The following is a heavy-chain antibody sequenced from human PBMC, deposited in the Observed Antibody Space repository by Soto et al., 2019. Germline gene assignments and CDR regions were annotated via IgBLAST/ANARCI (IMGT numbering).Heavy chain of an antibody. Sequence: QAGGSLRLSCATSGFTFSSYEMNWVRQAPGKGLEWVSYISSSGSTIYYADSVKGRFTISRDNAKNSLYLQMDSPRAEDTAVYYCARDQEAGSFFPYYYGMDVWGQGTTVTVSS. V-gene: IGHV3-48*03. CDR2: ISSSGSTI. CDR3: ARDQEAGSFFPYYYGMDV. J-gene: IGHJ6*02. D-gene: IGHD6-13*01. CDR1: GFTFSSYE.